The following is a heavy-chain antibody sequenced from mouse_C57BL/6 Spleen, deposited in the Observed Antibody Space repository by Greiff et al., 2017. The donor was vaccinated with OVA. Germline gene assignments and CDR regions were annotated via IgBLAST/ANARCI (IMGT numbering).Heavy chain of an antibody. V-gene: IGHV1-55*01. CDR1: GYTFTSYW. CDR3: ARLAYSNYVNYAMDY. D-gene: IGHD2-5*01. Sequence: VQLQQPGAELVKPGASVKMSCKASGYTFTSYWITWVKQRPGQGLEWIGDIYPGSGSTNYNEKFKSKATLTVDTSSSTAYMQLSSLTSEDSAVYYCARLAYSNYVNYAMDYWGQGTSVTVSS. J-gene: IGHJ4*01. CDR2: IYPGSGST.